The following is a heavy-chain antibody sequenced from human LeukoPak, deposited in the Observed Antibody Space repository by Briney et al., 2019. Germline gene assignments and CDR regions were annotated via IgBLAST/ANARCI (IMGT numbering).Heavy chain of an antibody. D-gene: IGHD2-15*01. CDR3: ARLYCTGGSCSSYYDY. CDR2: INQDGSQG. CDR1: EFTFSSYW. J-gene: IGHJ4*02. Sequence: GGSLRLSCAASEFTFSSYWMTWVRQPPGKGLEWVANINQDGSQGYYVDSVKGRFTISRDNAKNSLNLQMNSLRAEDTAVYYCARLYCTGGSCSSYYDYWGQGTLVTVSS. V-gene: IGHV3-7*04.